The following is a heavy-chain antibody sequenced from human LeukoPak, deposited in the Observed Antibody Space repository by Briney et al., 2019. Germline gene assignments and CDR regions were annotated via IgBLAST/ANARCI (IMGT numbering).Heavy chain of an antibody. V-gene: IGHV4-59*11. Sequence: KPSETLSLTCTVSGGSISSHYWSWIRQPPGKGLEWIGYIYYSGSTNYNPSLKSRVTISVDTSKNQFSLKLSSVTAADTAVYYCASHSSSYPYYYYYMDVWGKGTTVTVSS. CDR2: IYYSGST. D-gene: IGHD6-13*01. CDR1: GGSISSHY. CDR3: ASHSSSYPYYYYYMDV. J-gene: IGHJ6*03.